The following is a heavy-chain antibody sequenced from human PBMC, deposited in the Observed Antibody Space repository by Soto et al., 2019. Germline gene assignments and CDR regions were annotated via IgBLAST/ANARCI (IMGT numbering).Heavy chain of an antibody. CDR3: ARKGHGGFDY. J-gene: IGHJ4*02. Sequence: QVQLQESGPGLVKPLGTLSLTCAVSGGSISSTNWWSWVRQPPGKGLEWIGEVYHTGHTDYNPSLNSRVTVSMDQSKNQFSLTVTSVTAADTAVYYCARKGHGGFDYWGQGTLVTVSS. V-gene: IGHV4-4*02. CDR2: VYHTGHT. CDR1: GGSISSTNW. D-gene: IGHD3-16*01.